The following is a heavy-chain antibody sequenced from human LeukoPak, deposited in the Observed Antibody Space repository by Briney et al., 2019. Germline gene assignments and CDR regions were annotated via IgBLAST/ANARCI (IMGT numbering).Heavy chain of an antibody. CDR1: GGTFSSYA. J-gene: IGHJ4*02. D-gene: IGHD3-22*01. V-gene: IGHV1-69*13. Sequence: SVKVSCKASGGTFSSYAISWVRQAPGQGLEWMGGIIPIFGTANYAQKFQGRVTITADESTSTAYMELSSLRSEDTAVYYCARDGHYDSSADFDHWGQGTLVTVSS. CDR2: IIPIFGTA. CDR3: ARDGHYDSSADFDH.